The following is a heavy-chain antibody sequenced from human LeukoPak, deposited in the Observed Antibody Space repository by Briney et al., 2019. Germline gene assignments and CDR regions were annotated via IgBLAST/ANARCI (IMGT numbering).Heavy chain of an antibody. V-gene: IGHV3-74*01. J-gene: IGHJ4*02. CDR2: INSDGDNT. CDR3: ASGYSSDYGGNTY. CDR1: GFTFSTYW. D-gene: IGHD4-23*01. Sequence: GGSLRLSCAASGFTFSTYWMHWVRQAPGKGLVWVSRINSDGDNTNYADSVKGRFTISRDNAKNTLYLQMNSLRAEDTAVYYCASGYSSDYGGNTYWGQGTLVTVSS.